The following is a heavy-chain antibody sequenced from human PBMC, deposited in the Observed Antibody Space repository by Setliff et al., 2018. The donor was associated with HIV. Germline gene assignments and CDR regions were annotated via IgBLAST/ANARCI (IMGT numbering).Heavy chain of an antibody. CDR2: IFHGGNT. CDR3: ATLAAAGESYDY. J-gene: IGHJ4*02. CDR1: GGPIRSPNW. V-gene: IGHV4-4*02. Sequence: SETLSLTCTVSGGPIRSPNWWSWVRQPPGKGLEWIGEIFHGGNTNYSPSLESRVTLSVDKSKNQFSLRLSSVTAADTAVYYCATLAAAGESYDYWGRGSLVTVSS. D-gene: IGHD6-13*01.